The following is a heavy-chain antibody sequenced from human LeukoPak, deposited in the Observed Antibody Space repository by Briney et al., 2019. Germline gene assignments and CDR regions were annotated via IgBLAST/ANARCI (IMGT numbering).Heavy chain of an antibody. Sequence: GGSLRLSCAVSGFTFRSYAMHWVRQAPGKGLEWVAVISTDGSKTYYTDSVKGRLTISRDNSKNTLYLQVNSLRTEDTAVYYCARSRGATGYYWVDYWGQGTLVTVSS. V-gene: IGHV3-30-3*01. D-gene: IGHD3-22*01. CDR3: ARSRGATGYYWVDY. CDR1: GFTFRSYA. CDR2: ISTDGSKT. J-gene: IGHJ4*02.